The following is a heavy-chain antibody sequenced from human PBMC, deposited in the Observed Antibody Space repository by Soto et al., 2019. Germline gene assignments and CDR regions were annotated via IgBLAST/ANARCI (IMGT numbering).Heavy chain of an antibody. CDR3: ARGDFRGVIKYYYYYGMDV. CDR1: GGTFSSYA. V-gene: IGHV1-69*13. D-gene: IGHD3-10*01. J-gene: IGHJ6*02. CDR2: IIPIFGTA. Sequence: ASVKVSCKASGGTFSSYAISWVRQAPGQGLEWMGGIIPIFGTANYAQKFQGRVTITADESTSTAYMELSSLRSEDTAVYYCARGDFRGVIKYYYYYGMDVWGQGTKFPVXS.